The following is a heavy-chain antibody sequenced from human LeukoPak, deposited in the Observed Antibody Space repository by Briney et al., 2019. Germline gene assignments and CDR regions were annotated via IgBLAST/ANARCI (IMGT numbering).Heavy chain of an antibody. CDR1: VGSFSGYY. Sequence: SGTLSLTRAVYVGSFSGYYWSWIRQPPGKGLEWVGEINHSGSTKYNTSLKSRVTISVDTSKNQFSLKLSSVTAADTAVYYCARCPYGRRGRYRYRWYFDLWGRGTLVTVSS. CDR2: INHSGST. V-gene: IGHV4-34*01. CDR3: ARCPYGRRGRYRYRWYFDL. J-gene: IGHJ2*01. D-gene: IGHD3-16*02.